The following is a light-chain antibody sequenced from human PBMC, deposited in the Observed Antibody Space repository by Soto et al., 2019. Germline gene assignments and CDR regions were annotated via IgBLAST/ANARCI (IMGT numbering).Light chain of an antibody. CDR3: QQHDSSPWM. CDR2: DAS. V-gene: IGKV3-11*01. Sequence: ENVLTQSPATLSLSPGERATLSCRASQSVSNYVAWYQQKPGQAPRLLIYDASNRATGIPARFSGSGSGTDFTLTISSLEPEDFAVYYCQQHDSSPWMFGQGTKVDI. CDR1: QSVSNY. J-gene: IGKJ1*01.